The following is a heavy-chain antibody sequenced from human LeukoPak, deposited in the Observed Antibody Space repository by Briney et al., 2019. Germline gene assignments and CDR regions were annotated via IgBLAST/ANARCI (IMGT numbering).Heavy chain of an antibody. CDR1: GYTLTGYY. J-gene: IGHJ4*02. Sequence: ASVKVSCKASGYTLTGYYMHWVRQAPGQGLEWMGWMNPKSGNTGHAQKFQGRVTITRDTSISTVYMELSSLRSEDTAVYYCARGGYYGSGSYFYFDYWGQGTLVTVSS. CDR3: ARGGYYGSGSYFYFDY. V-gene: IGHV1-8*03. D-gene: IGHD3-10*01. CDR2: MNPKSGNT.